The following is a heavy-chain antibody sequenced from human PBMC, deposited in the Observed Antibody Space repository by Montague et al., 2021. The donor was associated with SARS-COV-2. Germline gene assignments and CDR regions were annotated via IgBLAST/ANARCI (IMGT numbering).Heavy chain of an antibody. CDR2: INHSGST. D-gene: IGHD6-13*01. CDR3: ARGRYSSSWCGERRNWFDP. J-gene: IGHJ5*02. V-gene: IGHV4-34*01. CDR1: GGSFSGYY. Sequence: SETLSLTCAVYGGSFSGYYRSWIRQPPGKGLEWIGEINHSGSTNYNPSLKSRVTISVDTSKNQFSLKLSSVTAADTAVYYCARGRYSSSWCGERRNWFDPWGQGTLVTVSS.